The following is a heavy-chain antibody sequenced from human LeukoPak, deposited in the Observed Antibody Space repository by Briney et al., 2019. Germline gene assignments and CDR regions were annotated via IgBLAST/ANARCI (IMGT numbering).Heavy chain of an antibody. CDR1: GFTVSSNY. D-gene: IGHD2-15*01. V-gene: IGHV3-53*01. Sequence: GGSLRLSCAASGFTVSSNYMSWVRQAPGKGLEWVSLIYSGGSTYYADSVKGRFTISRDNSKNTLHLQMNSLRAEDTAVYYCAREGPYCSGGICYRKYFFDYWGQGTLVTVSS. CDR3: AREGPYCSGGICYRKYFFDY. CDR2: IYSGGST. J-gene: IGHJ4*02.